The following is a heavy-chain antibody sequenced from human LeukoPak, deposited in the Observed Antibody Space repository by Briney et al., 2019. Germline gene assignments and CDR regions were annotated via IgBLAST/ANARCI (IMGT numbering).Heavy chain of an antibody. Sequence: GGALRLSCAASGFTFSDYYMSWIRQAPGKGLEGVSYISSSGSTIYYAESVKGRFTISRENAKHSLYMQMNSLRAEDTAVYYCARGWELLRAAFDIWGQGTMVTVSS. CDR1: GFTFSDYY. CDR2: ISSSGSTI. V-gene: IGHV3-11*01. D-gene: IGHD1-26*01. CDR3: ARGWELLRAAFDI. J-gene: IGHJ3*02.